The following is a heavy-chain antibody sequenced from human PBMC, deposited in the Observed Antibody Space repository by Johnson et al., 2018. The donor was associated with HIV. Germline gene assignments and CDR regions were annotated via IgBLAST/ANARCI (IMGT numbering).Heavy chain of an antibody. CDR3: AIAWQSGITMIAQGGFDV. Sequence: VQLVESGGGVVRPGGSQRLSCAASGFTFDDYGMSWVRQAPGKGPEWVSGINWNGGRTGYVDSVKGRFTISRDNAKNSLYLQMNSLRVDDTALYYCAIAWQSGITMIAQGGFDVWGQGTMVIVSS. CDR1: GFTFDDYG. V-gene: IGHV3-20*04. D-gene: IGHD3-22*01. CDR2: INWNGGRT. J-gene: IGHJ3*01.